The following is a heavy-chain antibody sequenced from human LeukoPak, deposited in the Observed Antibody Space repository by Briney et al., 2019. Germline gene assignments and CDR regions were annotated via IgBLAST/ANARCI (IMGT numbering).Heavy chain of an antibody. Sequence: SVKVSFKASGGTFISYAISWVRQAPGQGLEWMGGIIPIFGTANYAQKFQGRVTITADESTSTAYMELSSLRSEDTAVYYCARDLGRISMTTVTTGFFMDYWGQGTLVTVSS. J-gene: IGHJ4*02. CDR3: ARDLGRISMTTVTTGFFMDY. D-gene: IGHD4-17*01. V-gene: IGHV1-69*13. CDR1: GGTFISYA. CDR2: IIPIFGTA.